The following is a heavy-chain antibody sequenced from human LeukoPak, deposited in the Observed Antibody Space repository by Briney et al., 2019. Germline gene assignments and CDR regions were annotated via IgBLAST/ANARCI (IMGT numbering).Heavy chain of an antibody. J-gene: IGHJ5*02. CDR1: GGSISSSSYY. CDR3: ARGRSKYYDILTGYFSRNWFDP. V-gene: IGHV4-39*07. CDR2: IYHSGST. D-gene: IGHD3-9*01. Sequence: SETLSLTCTVSGGSISSSSYYWGWIRQPPGKGLEWIGSIYHSGSTYYNPSLNSRVTISVDTSKNRFSLKLSPVTAADTAVYYCARGRSKYYDILTGYFSRNWFDPWGQGTLVTVSS.